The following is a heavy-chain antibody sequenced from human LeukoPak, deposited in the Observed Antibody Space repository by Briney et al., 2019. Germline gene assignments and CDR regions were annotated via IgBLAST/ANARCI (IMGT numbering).Heavy chain of an antibody. V-gene: IGHV1-2*06. Sequence: ASVKVSCKASGYTFTGYYMHWVRQAPGQGLEWMGRINPNSGGTNYAQKFQGRVTMTRDTTISTAYMELSRLRSDDTAVYYCATAAAGTGFDYWGQGTLVTVSS. CDR3: ATAAAGTGFDY. D-gene: IGHD6-13*01. J-gene: IGHJ4*02. CDR1: GYTFTGYY. CDR2: INPNSGGT.